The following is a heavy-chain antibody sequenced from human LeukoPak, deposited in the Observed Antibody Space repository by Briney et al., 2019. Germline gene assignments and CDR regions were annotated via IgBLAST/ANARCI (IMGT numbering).Heavy chain of an antibody. CDR1: GGSISSSSYY. CDR2: IYYSGST. V-gene: IGHV4-39*01. D-gene: IGHD3-10*01. CDR3: ASLMVRGVIAHYYYYMDV. Sequence: PSETLSLTCTVSGGSISSSSYYWGWIRQPPGKGLERIGSIYYSGSTYYNPSLKSRVTISVDTSKNQFSLKLSSVTAADTAVYYCASLMVRGVIAHYYYYMDVWGKGTTVTVSS. J-gene: IGHJ6*03.